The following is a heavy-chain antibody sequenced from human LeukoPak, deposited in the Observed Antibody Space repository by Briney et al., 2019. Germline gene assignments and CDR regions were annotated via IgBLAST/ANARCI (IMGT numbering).Heavy chain of an antibody. J-gene: IGHJ4*02. CDR1: GASVSTSRYY. D-gene: IGHD4-17*01. CDR3: ARTGSTVTMLYPFDH. V-gene: IGHV4-61*01. CDR2: IYYSGST. Sequence: SETLSLTCTVSGASVSTSRYYWSWIRQPPGKGLEWIGYIYYSGSTNYNPSLKRRVSISVDTSKNQFSLKLSSVTAADTAVYYCARTGSTVTMLYPFDHWGQGTLVAVSS.